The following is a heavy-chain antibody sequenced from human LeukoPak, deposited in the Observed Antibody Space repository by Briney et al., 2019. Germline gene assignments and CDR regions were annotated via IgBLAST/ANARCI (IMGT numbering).Heavy chain of an antibody. V-gene: IGHV3-23*01. CDR2: ISGSGSST. Sequence: GGSLRLSCAASGFIFSSYAMRWVRQAPGKGLEWVSAISGSGSSTYYADSVKGRFTISRDNPKNTLDLQMNSLRAEDTAVYYCSKGGIAAAGRGYMDVWGKGTTVTVSS. D-gene: IGHD6-13*01. J-gene: IGHJ6*03. CDR3: SKGGIAAAGRGYMDV. CDR1: GFIFSSYA.